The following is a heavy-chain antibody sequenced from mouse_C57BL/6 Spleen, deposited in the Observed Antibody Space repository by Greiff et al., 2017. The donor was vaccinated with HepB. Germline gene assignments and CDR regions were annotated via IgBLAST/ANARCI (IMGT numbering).Heavy chain of an antibody. J-gene: IGHJ4*01. D-gene: IGHD2-4*01. CDR3: ARYDYDGEDYAMDY. Sequence: QVQLKQPGAELVKPGASVKMSCKASGYTFTSYWITWVKQRPGQGLEWIGDIYPGSGSTNYNEKFKSKATLTVDTSSSTAYMQLSSLTSEDSAVYYCARYDYDGEDYAMDYWGQGTSVTVSS. CDR2: IYPGSGST. V-gene: IGHV1-55*01. CDR1: GYTFTSYW.